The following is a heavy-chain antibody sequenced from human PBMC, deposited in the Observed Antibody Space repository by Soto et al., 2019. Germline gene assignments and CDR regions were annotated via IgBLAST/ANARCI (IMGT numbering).Heavy chain of an antibody. V-gene: IGHV1-46*01. CDR2: INPSGGST. CDR1: GYTFTSYY. D-gene: IGHD3-22*01. CDR3: ATQKDRVRYYDSSGLDY. Sequence: ASVKVSCKASGYTFTSYYMHWVRQAPGQGLEWMGIINPSGGSTSYAQKFQGRVTMTRDTSTSTVYMELSSLRSEDTAVYYCATQKDRVRYYDSSGLDYWGQGTLVTVSS. J-gene: IGHJ4*02.